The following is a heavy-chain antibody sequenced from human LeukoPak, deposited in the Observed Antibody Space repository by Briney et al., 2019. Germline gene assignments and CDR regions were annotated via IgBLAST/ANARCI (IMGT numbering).Heavy chain of an antibody. D-gene: IGHD1-1*01. V-gene: IGHV3-23*01. J-gene: IGHJ3*02. CDR3: AKATGTTRGPFDAFDI. Sequence: PGGSLRLSCAASGFTLSSNHMNWVRQAPGKGLEWVSAISGSGGSTYYADSVKGRFTISRDNSKNTLYLQMNSLRAEDTAVYYCAKATGTTRGPFDAFDIWGQGTMVTVSS. CDR1: GFTLSSNH. CDR2: ISGSGGST.